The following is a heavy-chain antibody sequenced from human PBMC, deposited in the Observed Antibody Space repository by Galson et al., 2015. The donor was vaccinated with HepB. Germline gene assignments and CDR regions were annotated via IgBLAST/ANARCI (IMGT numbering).Heavy chain of an antibody. CDR2: ISNSGSRI. CDR3: ATVVTSIIYYYYYYVDV. D-gene: IGHD2-2*01. CDR1: GFSFSDYY. J-gene: IGHJ6*03. Sequence: SLRLSCAASGFSFSDYYMGWIRQAPGKGLEWLSHISNSGSRIYYADSVKGRFTISRDNAKDSLYLQMNSLRAEDTAVYYCATVVTSIIYYYYYYVDVWGKGTTVTVSS. V-gene: IGHV3-11*01.